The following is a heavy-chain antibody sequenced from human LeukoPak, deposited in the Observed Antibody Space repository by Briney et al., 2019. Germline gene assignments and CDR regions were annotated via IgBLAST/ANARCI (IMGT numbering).Heavy chain of an antibody. V-gene: IGHV1-2*02. J-gene: IGHJ4*02. D-gene: IGHD3-22*01. CDR2: INPNSGGT. Sequence: ASVKVSCKASGYTFTGYYMHWVRQAPGQGLEWMGWINPNSGGTNYAQKFQGRVTMTRDTSISTAYMELSRLRSDDTAVYYCARDTYYYDSSGYYGYGNDYWGQGTLVTVSS. CDR3: ARDTYYYDSSGYYGYGNDY. CDR1: GYTFTGYY.